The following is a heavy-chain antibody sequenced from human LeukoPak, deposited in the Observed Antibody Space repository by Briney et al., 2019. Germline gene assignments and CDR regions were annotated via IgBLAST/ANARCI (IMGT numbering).Heavy chain of an antibody. V-gene: IGHV4-31*03. CDR1: GGSISSGGYY. D-gene: IGHD2-21*01. CDR3: ASGRGDPYYFDY. CDR2: IYYGGST. J-gene: IGHJ4*02. Sequence: TLSLTCTVSGGSISSGGYYWSWIRQHPGKGPEWIGYIYYGGSTYYNPSLKSRVTISVDTSKNQFSLKLSSVTAADTAVYYCASGRGDPYYFDYWGQGTLVTVSS.